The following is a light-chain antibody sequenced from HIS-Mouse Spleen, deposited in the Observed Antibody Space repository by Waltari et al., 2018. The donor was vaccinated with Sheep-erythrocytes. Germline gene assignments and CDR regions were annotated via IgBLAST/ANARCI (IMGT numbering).Light chain of an antibody. Sequence: DIVMTQSPLSLPVTPGEPASISCRSSQSLLHSNGYNYLDWYLQKPGQSPQLLIYLGSNRASGVPDRFSGSGSGTDFTLKISRVEAEEVGVYYCMQALQTPWTFGQGTKEEIK. CDR3: MQALQTPWT. J-gene: IGKJ1*01. CDR2: LGS. CDR1: QSLLHSNGYNY. V-gene: IGKV2-28*01.